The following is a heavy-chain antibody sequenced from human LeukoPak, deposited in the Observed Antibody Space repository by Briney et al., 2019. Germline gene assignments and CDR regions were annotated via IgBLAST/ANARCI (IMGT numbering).Heavy chain of an antibody. Sequence: GRSLRLSCAASGFTFDDYAMHWVRQAPGKGLEWVSGISWNSGSIGYADSVKGRFTISRDNAKNSLYLQMNSLGAEDTALYYCAKSPLATMSPTFDYWGQGTLVTVSS. V-gene: IGHV3-9*01. J-gene: IGHJ4*02. D-gene: IGHD3-10*02. CDR2: ISWNSGSI. CDR3: AKSPLATMSPTFDY. CDR1: GFTFDDYA.